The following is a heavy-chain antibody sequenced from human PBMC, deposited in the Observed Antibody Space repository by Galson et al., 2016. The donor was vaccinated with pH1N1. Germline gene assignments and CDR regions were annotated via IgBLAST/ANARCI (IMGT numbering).Heavy chain of an antibody. CDR1: GISVSRTF. CDR2: IQTDGNG. CDR3: ARAGVIASGRWYLDV. J-gene: IGHJ2*01. D-gene: IGHD2/OR15-2a*01. Sequence: SXRLSCAVSGISVSRTFINWVRQAPGKGLEWVSVIQTDGNGYYGDSMKGRFTISRDESKNTVELQVNSLTVEDTAVYYCARAGVIASGRWYLDVWGRGTLVSVSS. V-gene: IGHV3-53*01.